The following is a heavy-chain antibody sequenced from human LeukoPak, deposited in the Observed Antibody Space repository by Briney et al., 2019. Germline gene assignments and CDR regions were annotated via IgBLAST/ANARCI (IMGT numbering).Heavy chain of an antibody. Sequence: SETLSLTCAVYGGSFSGYCWSWIRQPPGKGLEWIGEINHSGSTNYNPSLKSRVTISVDTSKNQFSLKLSSVTAADTAVYYCARGQSYYVAFDIWGQGTMVTVSS. V-gene: IGHV4-34*01. CDR2: INHSGST. CDR3: ARGQSYYVAFDI. CDR1: GGSFSGYC. J-gene: IGHJ3*02. D-gene: IGHD1-26*01.